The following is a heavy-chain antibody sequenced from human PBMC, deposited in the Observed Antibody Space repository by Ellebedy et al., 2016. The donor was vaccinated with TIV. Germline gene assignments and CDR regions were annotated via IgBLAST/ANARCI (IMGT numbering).Heavy chain of an antibody. J-gene: IGHJ6*02. CDR2: IGYSGST. V-gene: IGHV4-31*03. CDR1: GGSISSSGYY. D-gene: IGHD3-10*01. CDR3: AGGSYTPYGMDV. Sequence: SETLSLTCTVSGGSISSSGYYWTWVRQHPGKGLEWIGYIGYSGSTYYSPSLKSRGTISVDTSKNQFSLRLNSVTAADTAVYYCAGGSYTPYGMDVWGRGTTVIISS.